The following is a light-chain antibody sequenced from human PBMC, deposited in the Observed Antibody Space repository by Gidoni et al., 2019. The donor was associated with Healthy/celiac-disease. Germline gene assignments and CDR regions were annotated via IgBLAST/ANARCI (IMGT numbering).Light chain of an antibody. CDR2: DAS. J-gene: IGKJ4*01. CDR1: QSVSSY. V-gene: IGKV3-11*01. CDR3: QQRSNWPPLP. Sequence: EIVLTQSPATLSLSPGERATLPCRASQSVSSYLAWYQQKPGQAPRLLIYDASNRATGIPARFSGSVSGTDFTLTISSLEPEDFAVYYCQQRSNWPPLPFGGGTKVEIK.